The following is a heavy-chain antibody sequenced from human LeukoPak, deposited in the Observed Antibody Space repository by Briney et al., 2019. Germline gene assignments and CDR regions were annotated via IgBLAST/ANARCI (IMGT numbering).Heavy chain of an antibody. CDR3: AKDYARSSSWLDY. V-gene: IGHV3-30*18. CDR2: ISYDGSNK. J-gene: IGHJ4*02. D-gene: IGHD6-13*01. Sequence: PGRSLRLSCAASGFTLSSYGMQWVRQAPGKGLEWVAVISYDGSNKYYADSVKGRFTISRDNSKNTLYLQMNSLRAEDTAVYYCAKDYARSSSWLDYWGQGTLVTVSS. CDR1: GFTLSSYG.